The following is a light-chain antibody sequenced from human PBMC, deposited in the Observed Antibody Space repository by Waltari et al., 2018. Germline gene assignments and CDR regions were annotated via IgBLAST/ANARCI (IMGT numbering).Light chain of an antibody. Sequence: QSVLTQPPSVSGAPGQRVTISCTGSSSNIGSGYDLHWSQQLPGTAPKLLIYGNVVRPSGVPDRFSASKSGTSASLAITGLQAEDEADYYCQSYDDSLSGWVFGGGTKVTVL. J-gene: IGLJ3*02. V-gene: IGLV1-40*01. CDR1: SSNIGSGYD. CDR3: QSYDDSLSGWV. CDR2: GNV.